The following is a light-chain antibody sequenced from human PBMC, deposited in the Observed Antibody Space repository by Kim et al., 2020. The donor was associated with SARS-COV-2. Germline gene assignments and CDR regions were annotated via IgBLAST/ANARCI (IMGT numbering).Light chain of an antibody. V-gene: IGKV1-8*01. CDR2: AAS. CDR3: QQYYSYPYT. J-gene: IGKJ2*01. CDR1: QGISSY. Sequence: SASTGDRVTIPCRASQGISSYLAWYQQKPGRAPKLLIYAASTLQSGVPSRFSGSGSGTEFTLTIGCLQSEDFATYYCQQYYSYPYTFGQGTKLEI.